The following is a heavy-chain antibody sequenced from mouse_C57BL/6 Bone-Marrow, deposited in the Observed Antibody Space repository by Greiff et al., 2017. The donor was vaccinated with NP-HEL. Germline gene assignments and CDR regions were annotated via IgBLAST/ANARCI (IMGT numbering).Heavy chain of an antibody. Sequence: QVQLQQSGAELVRPGTSVKMSCKASGYTFTNYWIGWAKQRPGHGLEWIGDIYPGGGYTNYNEKVKGKATLTADKSSSTAYMQFSSLTSEDSAIYYCARGLLPGSHYYFDYWGQGTTLTVSS. V-gene: IGHV1-63*01. J-gene: IGHJ2*01. CDR2: IYPGGGYT. CDR1: GYTFTNYW. D-gene: IGHD1-1*01. CDR3: ARGLLPGSHYYFDY.